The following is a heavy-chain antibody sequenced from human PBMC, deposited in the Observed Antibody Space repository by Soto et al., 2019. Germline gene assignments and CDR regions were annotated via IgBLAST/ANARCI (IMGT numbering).Heavy chain of an antibody. Sequence: GGSLRLSCAASGFTFSSYAMSWVRQAPGKGLEWVSAVSGSGGSTYYADSVKGRFTISRDNAKNSLYLQMNSLRAEDTAVYYCARGRLLWFGEFPPYYFDYWGQGTLVTSPQ. D-gene: IGHD3-10*01. J-gene: IGHJ4*02. CDR1: GFTFSSYA. CDR2: VSGSGGST. V-gene: IGHV3-23*01. CDR3: ARGRLLWFGEFPPYYFDY.